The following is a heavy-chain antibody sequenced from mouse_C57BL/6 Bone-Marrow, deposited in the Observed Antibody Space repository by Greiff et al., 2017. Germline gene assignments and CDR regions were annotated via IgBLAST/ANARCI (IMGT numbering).Heavy chain of an antibody. CDR2: IYPGSGST. Sequence: QVQLQQPGAELAKPGASVKMSCKASGYTFTSYWITWVKQKPGQGLEWIGDIYPGSGSTNYNEKFKSKATLTVDTSSSTAYMQLSSLTSEDSAVYYCAIYYYGSSYVWGTGTTVTVSS. V-gene: IGHV1-55*01. CDR1: GYTFTSYW. CDR3: AIYYYGSSYV. J-gene: IGHJ1*03. D-gene: IGHD1-1*01.